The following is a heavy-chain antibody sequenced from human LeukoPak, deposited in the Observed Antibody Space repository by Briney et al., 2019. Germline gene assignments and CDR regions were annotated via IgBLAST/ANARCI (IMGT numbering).Heavy chain of an antibody. J-gene: IGHJ4*02. CDR2: IYSGGGT. Sequence: PGGSLRLSCAASGFSVGSNYMSWVRQAPGKGLEWISLIYSGGGTKYADSVKGRFTISRDSSKNTLFLQMNSLRAEDTAVYYRARGSTYYYDSSGYSGIYWGQGTLVTVSS. D-gene: IGHD3-22*01. V-gene: IGHV3-66*01. CDR3: ARGSTYYYDSSGYSGIY. CDR1: GFSVGSNY.